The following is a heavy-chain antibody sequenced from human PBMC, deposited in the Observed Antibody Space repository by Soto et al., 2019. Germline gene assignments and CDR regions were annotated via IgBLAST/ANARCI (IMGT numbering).Heavy chain of an antibody. D-gene: IGHD3-9*01. CDR3: AKELRYFDWLGGAFDI. V-gene: IGHV1-18*01. Sequence: ASVKVSCKASGYTFTNYGISWVRQAAGQRLEWMGWISAYNGNSNYAQKLQGRVTMTTDTSTSTAYMELRSLRSDDTAVYYCAKELRYFDWLGGAFDIWGQGTMVTVSS. J-gene: IGHJ3*02. CDR2: ISAYNGNS. CDR1: GYTFTNYG.